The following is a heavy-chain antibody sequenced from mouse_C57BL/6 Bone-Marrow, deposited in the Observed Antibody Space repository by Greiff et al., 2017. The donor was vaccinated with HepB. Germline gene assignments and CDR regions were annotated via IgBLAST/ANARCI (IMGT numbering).Heavy chain of an antibody. J-gene: IGHJ4*01. CDR2: IDPSDSET. CDR3: ARSLITTEDAMDY. CDR1: GYTFTSYW. V-gene: IGHV1-52*01. D-gene: IGHD1-1*01. Sequence: VQLQQPGAELVRPGSSVKLSCKASGYTFTSYWMHWVKQRPIQGLEWIGNIDPSDSETHYNQKFKDKATLTVDKSSSTAYMQLSSLTSEDSAVYYCARSLITTEDAMDYWGQGTSVTVSS.